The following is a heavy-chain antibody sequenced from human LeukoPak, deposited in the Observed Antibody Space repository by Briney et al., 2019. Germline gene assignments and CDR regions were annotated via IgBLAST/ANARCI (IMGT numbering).Heavy chain of an antibody. Sequence: ASVKVSCKASGYTFASYDMHWVRQAPGQGLECMGIINPSGGSTSYAQKFQGRVTMTRDMSTSTVYMELSSLRSEDTAVYYCARDPRPWFSSSSSLDYWGQGTLVTVSS. J-gene: IGHJ4*02. CDR3: ARDPRPWFSSSSSLDY. CDR1: GYTFASYD. D-gene: IGHD6-6*01. CDR2: INPSGGST. V-gene: IGHV1-46*01.